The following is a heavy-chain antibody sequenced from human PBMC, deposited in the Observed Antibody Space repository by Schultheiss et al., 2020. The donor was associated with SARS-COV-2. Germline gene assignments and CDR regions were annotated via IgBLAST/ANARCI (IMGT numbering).Heavy chain of an antibody. D-gene: IGHD2-8*01. CDR3: ARPIVLMVYAIPDAFDI. V-gene: IGHV3-23*01. CDR1: GFTFSSYG. Sequence: GGSLRLSCAASGFTFSSYGMHWVRQAPGKGLEWVSAISSSGVTTYYADSVKGRFTISRDNSRNTVYLQMSSLRAEDTAVYYCARPIVLMVYAIPDAFDIWGQGTMVTVSS. CDR2: ISSSGVTT. J-gene: IGHJ3*02.